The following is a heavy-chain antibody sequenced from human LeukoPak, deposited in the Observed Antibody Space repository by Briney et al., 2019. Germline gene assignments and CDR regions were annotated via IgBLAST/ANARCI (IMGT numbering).Heavy chain of an antibody. CDR1: GFTFTYYA. J-gene: IGHJ4*02. CDR3: AKARTRGYSYGSFDN. V-gene: IGHV3-30*02. Sequence: GGSLRLSCAASGFTFTYYAIHWVRQAPGKGLEWVAFIRYDGTNKNYADSVKGRFTISRDNSKNTLYLQMNSLRVEDTAVYYCAKARTRGYSYGSFDNWGQGTLVSVSS. CDR2: IRYDGTNK. D-gene: IGHD5-18*01.